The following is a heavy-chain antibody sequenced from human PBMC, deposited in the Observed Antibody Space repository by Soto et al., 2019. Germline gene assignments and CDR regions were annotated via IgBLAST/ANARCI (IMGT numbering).Heavy chain of an antibody. CDR1: GRSISSSSYY. D-gene: IGHD3-3*01. CDR2: IYYSGST. J-gene: IGHJ3*02. Sequence: PSETLSLTCTVSGRSISSSSYYWGWIRQPPGKGLERIGSIYYSGSTYYNPSLKSRVTISVDTSKNQFSLKLSSVTAADTAVYYCASGVVGAFDIWGQGTMVTVSS. V-gene: IGHV4-39*01. CDR3: ASGVVGAFDI.